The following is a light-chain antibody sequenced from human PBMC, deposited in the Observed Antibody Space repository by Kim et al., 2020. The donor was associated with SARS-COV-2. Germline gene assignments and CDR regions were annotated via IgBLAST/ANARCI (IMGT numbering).Light chain of an antibody. CDR3: NYRDSSGDHVV. CDR2: GKY. J-gene: IGLJ2*01. V-gene: IGLV3-19*01. Sequence: ALGQPVRLTCQGDSLRNYYATWYQQRPGQAPVLVLYGKYNRPSGIPDRFSGSASGNTASLTITGAQEEDEADYFCNYRDSSGDHVVFGGGTKLTVL. CDR1: SLRNYY.